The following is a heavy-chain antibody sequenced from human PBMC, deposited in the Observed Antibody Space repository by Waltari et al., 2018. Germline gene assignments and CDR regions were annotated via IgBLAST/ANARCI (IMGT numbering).Heavy chain of an antibody. D-gene: IGHD4-17*01. V-gene: IGHV4-34*01. CDR3: ASLPLYGDYDYYYYYMDV. CDR1: GGSFSGYY. Sequence: QVQLQQWGAGLLKPSETLSLTCAVYGGSFSGYYWSWIRQPPGKGLEWIGEINHSGSTNYNPSLKSRVTISVDTSKNQFSLKLSSVTAADTAVYYCASLPLYGDYDYYYYYMDVWGKGTTVTVSS. J-gene: IGHJ6*03. CDR2: INHSGST.